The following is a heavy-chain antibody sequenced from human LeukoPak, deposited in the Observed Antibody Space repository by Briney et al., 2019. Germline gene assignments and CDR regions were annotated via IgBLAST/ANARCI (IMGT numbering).Heavy chain of an antibody. V-gene: IGHV1-18*01. J-gene: IGHJ5*01. CDR2: ISPYSGNT. Sequence: ASVKVSCKASGYTFISYSLTWVRQAPGQGLEWMGWISPYSGNTNYAENFQDRVTLTTDTSTGTAYMELRSLTSDDTAVYYCARVSGSIVARSAWFDSWGQGTLVTVSS. CDR1: GYTFISYS. CDR3: ARVSGSIVARSAWFDS. D-gene: IGHD6-6*01.